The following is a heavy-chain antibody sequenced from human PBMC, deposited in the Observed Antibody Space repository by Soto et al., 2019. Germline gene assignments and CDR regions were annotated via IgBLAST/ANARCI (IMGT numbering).Heavy chain of an antibody. Sequence: PSETLSLTCAVYGGSFSGYYWSWIRQPPGKGLEWIGEINHSGSTNYNPSLKSRVTISVDTSKNQFSLKLSSVTAADTAVYYCARYTLFMVLNAFDIWGQGTMVTISS. CDR3: ARYTLFMVLNAFDI. V-gene: IGHV4-34*01. J-gene: IGHJ3*02. D-gene: IGHD3-10*01. CDR2: INHSGST. CDR1: GGSFSGYY.